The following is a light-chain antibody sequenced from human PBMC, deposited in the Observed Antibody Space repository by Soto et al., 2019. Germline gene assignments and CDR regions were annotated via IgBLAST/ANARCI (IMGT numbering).Light chain of an antibody. V-gene: IGKV3-15*01. Sequence: EIVMTQSPATLSVSPGERATLSCRASQSVSTNLAWYQQKPGQAPRLLIYGASTRATDIPARFSGSGSGTEFTLTISSLQSEDFAVYYCQQYNYWPPWTFGQGTKVEIK. CDR1: QSVSTN. J-gene: IGKJ1*01. CDR3: QQYNYWPPWT. CDR2: GAS.